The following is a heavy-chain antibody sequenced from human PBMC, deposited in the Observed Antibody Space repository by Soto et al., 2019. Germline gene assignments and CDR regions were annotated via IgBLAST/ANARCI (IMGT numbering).Heavy chain of an antibody. Sequence: QVQLVESGGGVVQPGRSLRLSCAASGFTFSSYAMHWVRQAPGKGLEWVAVISYDGSNKYYADSVKGRFTISRDNSKNTLYLQMNSLRAEDTAVYYCAGGGDGDHHELNWFDPWGQGTLVTVSS. CDR2: ISYDGSNK. CDR3: AGGGDGDHHELNWFDP. V-gene: IGHV3-30-3*01. J-gene: IGHJ5*02. CDR1: GFTFSSYA. D-gene: IGHD4-17*01.